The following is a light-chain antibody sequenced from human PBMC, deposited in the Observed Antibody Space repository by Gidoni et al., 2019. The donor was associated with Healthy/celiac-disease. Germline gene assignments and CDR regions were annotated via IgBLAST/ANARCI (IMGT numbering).Light chain of an antibody. Sequence: DIQMTQSPSTLSASVGDRVTITCRASQSISSWLAWYQQKPGKAPKLLIYKASSLESGVPSRFSGSGSGTEFTLTISGLQPDDFATYYCQQYNSYRTFGQXTKVEIK. CDR1: QSISSW. V-gene: IGKV1-5*03. CDR3: QQYNSYRT. J-gene: IGKJ1*01. CDR2: KAS.